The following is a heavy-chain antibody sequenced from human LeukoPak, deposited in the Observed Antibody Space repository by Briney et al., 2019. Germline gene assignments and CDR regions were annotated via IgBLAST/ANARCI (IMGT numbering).Heavy chain of an antibody. Sequence: GGSLRLSCAASGFTFSSYAMSWVRQAPGKGLEWVSGTSGGGDKIYYVDSVKGRFTISRDNAKNSLYLHMYSLRAEDTAVSYCARDLCGWGGQGTLVTVSS. D-gene: IGHD6-19*01. CDR3: ARDLCGW. CDR2: TSGGGDKI. V-gene: IGHV3-23*01. CDR1: GFTFSSYA. J-gene: IGHJ4*02.